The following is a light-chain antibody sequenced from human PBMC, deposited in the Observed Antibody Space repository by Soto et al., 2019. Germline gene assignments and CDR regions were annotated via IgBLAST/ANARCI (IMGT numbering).Light chain of an antibody. J-gene: IGKJ4*01. Sequence: DIVMTQSPLSLIVTPGEAASISCRSSQSLLHSNGNNYVDWYLQKPGQSPQLLVYLGSNRAPGVPDRFSGSGSGTDFVLKISRVEAEDVXIYYCMQLLQTPFTFGGGTKVEIK. CDR2: LGS. CDR3: MQLLQTPFT. V-gene: IGKV2-28*01. CDR1: QSLLHSNGNNY.